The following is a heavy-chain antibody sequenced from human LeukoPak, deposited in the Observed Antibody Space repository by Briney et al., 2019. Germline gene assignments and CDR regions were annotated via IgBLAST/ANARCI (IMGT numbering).Heavy chain of an antibody. CDR2: IYYSGST. J-gene: IGHJ3*02. CDR3: ARDFPSDPHAFDI. V-gene: IGHV4-39*07. D-gene: IGHD2-21*02. Sequence: SETLSLTCTVSGGSISSSSYYWGWIRQPPGKGLEWIGSIYYSGSTYYNPSLKSRVTISVDTSKNQFSLKLSSVTAADTAVYYCARDFPSDPHAFDIWGQGTMVTVSS. CDR1: GGSISSSSYY.